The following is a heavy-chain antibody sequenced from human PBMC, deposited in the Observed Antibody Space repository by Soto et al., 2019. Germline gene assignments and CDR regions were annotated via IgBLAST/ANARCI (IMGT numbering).Heavy chain of an antibody. D-gene: IGHD2-15*01. Sequence: SETLSLTCAVYGGSFTGHFLSWIRQPPGKGLEWIGEINHSGSTNYNPSLRSRVIISVDTSKNQFSLNLDSAAAADTAIYYCARGGFCSGGSCYRRPMDYWGQGTRVTVSS. CDR1: GGSFTGHF. CDR3: ARGGFCSGGSCYRRPMDY. V-gene: IGHV4-34*01. J-gene: IGHJ4*02. CDR2: INHSGST.